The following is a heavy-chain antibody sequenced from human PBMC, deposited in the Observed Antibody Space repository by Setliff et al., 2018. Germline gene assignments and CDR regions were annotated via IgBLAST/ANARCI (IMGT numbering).Heavy chain of an antibody. CDR2: VSSRGNT. J-gene: IGHJ3*02. CDR3: ARDPGYPSGVAGGFDT. Sequence: SETLSLTCSLSGDFISSGSYYWSWIRRTAGNGLEWIGHVSSRGNTNYNPSLKSRVTISIDTSSKHFSLILTSVTAADTAVYYCARDPGYPSGVAGGFDTWGQGTTVTVSS. V-gene: IGHV4-61*09. D-gene: IGHD2-2*03. CDR1: GDFISSGSYY.